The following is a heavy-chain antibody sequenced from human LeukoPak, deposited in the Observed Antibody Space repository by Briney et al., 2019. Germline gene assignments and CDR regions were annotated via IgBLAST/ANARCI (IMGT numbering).Heavy chain of an antibody. CDR1: GGSISYGSYY. J-gene: IGHJ6*02. V-gene: IGHV4-39*07. CDR3: ARDTGVYDSSGYYQSDYYYYYYYGMDV. D-gene: IGHD3-22*01. Sequence: SETLSLTCTVSGGSISYGSYYWDWIRQPPGKGLEWIGSIYYSGDTYYNPSLKSRVTISVDTSKNQFSLKLSSVTAADTAVYYCARDTGVYDSSGYYQSDYYYYYYYGMDVWGQGTTVTVSS. CDR2: IYYSGDT.